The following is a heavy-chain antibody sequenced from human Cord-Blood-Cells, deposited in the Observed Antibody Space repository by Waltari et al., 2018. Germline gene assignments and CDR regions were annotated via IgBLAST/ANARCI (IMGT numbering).Heavy chain of an antibody. V-gene: IGHV3-73*02. CDR2: IRSKANSYAT. J-gene: IGHJ3*02. D-gene: IGHD7-27*01. CDR3: TRLGNAFDI. Sequence: EVQLVESGGGLVQPGGSLTLSCAASGFPFSGSAMHWVRQASGKGLEWVGRIRSKANSYATAYAASVKGRFTISRDDSKNTAYLQMNSLKTEDTAVYYCTRLGNAFDIWGQGTMVTVSS. CDR1: GFPFSGSA.